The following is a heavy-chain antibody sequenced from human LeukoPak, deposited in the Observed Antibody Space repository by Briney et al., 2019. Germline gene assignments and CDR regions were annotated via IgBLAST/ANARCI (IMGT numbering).Heavy chain of an antibody. CDR2: ISGSGGST. J-gene: IGHJ4*02. CDR3: AKCLSSGYSYFDY. CDR1: EFXFSIYA. V-gene: IGHV3-23*01. D-gene: IGHD3-22*01. Sequence: PGGSLRLSCAVSEFXFSIYAITWVRQAPGKGLEWVSTISGSGGSTFYADSVRGRFTISRDNSKNTLYLQMNSLRAEDTAVYYCAKCLSSGYSYFDYWGQGTLVTVSS.